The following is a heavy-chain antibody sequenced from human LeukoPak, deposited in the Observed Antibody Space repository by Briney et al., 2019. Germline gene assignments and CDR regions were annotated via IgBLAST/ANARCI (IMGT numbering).Heavy chain of an antibody. D-gene: IGHD2-2*01. J-gene: IGHJ6*02. CDR2: IYSGGST. CDR3: ARALGYCSSTSCYSRIYGMDV. Sequence: GGSLRLSCAASGFTFSSYGMHWVRQAPGKGLEWVSVIYSGGSTYYADSVKGRFTISRDNSKNTLYLQMNSLRAEDTAVYYCARALGYCSSTSCYSRIYGMDVWGQGTTVTVSS. V-gene: IGHV3-53*01. CDR1: GFTFSSYG.